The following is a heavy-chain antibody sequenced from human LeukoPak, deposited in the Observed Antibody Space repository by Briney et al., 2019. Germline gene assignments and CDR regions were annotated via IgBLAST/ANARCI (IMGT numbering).Heavy chain of an antibody. D-gene: IGHD1-26*01. V-gene: IGHV4-59*12. Sequence: SETLSLTCTVSGGSISGYSWTWIRQPPGKGLEWIGEINHSGSTYYNPSLKSRVTISLDTSKNQFSLKLSSVTAADTAVYYCARDYKVLKGFVPREVGATGGWFDPWGQGTLVTVSS. CDR2: INHSGST. CDR3: ARDYKVLKGFVPREVGATGGWFDP. CDR1: GGSISGYS. J-gene: IGHJ5*02.